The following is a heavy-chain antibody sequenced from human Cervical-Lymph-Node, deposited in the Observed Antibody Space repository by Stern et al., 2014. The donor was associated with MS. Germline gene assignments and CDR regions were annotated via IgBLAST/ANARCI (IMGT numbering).Heavy chain of an antibody. Sequence: QLVQSGAEVRKPGSSVKVSCKASGGTFSRYGISWVRQAPGQGLEWMGGIIPVVGTADYAAQFQGRVTITADGSTSTAYMELSSLTSADTAVYYCARGPYNRDFFEYWGQGTLVTVSS. V-gene: IGHV1-69*01. D-gene: IGHD1-1*01. CDR3: ARGPYNRDFFEY. CDR2: IIPVVGTA. J-gene: IGHJ4*02. CDR1: GGTFSRYG.